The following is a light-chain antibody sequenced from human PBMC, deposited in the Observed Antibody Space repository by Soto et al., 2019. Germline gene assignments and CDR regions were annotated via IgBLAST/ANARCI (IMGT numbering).Light chain of an antibody. J-gene: IGKJ1*01. Sequence: EIVLTQSPATLSSSPGETAILSCRASQYVGSRLAWYQHKPGQAPRLLIYYMSKRATGIPARFSGSGSGTDFTLTISSLAPDDCAIYYCHQRQSWPRTFGQGTKVEIK. CDR1: QYVGSR. CDR2: YMS. V-gene: IGKV3-11*01. CDR3: HQRQSWPRT.